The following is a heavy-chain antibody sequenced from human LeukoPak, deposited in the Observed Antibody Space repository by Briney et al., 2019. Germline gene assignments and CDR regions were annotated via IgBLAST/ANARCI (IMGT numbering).Heavy chain of an antibody. Sequence: ASVKVSCKASGYTFTSYDINWVRQATGQGLEWMGWMNPNSGNTGYAQKFQGRVTMTRDMSTSTVYMELSSLRSEDTAVYYCARDAGGCGYWGQGTLVTVSS. CDR3: ARDAGGCGY. CDR2: MNPNSGNT. J-gene: IGHJ4*02. CDR1: GYTFTSYD. V-gene: IGHV1-8*01. D-gene: IGHD1-26*01.